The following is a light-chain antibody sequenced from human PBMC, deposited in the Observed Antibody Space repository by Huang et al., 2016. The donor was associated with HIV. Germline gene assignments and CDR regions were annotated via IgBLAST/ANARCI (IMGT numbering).Light chain of an antibody. Sequence: IRMTQSPSSLSASTGDRVTITCRASQNVGTSLAWYQQRPGRAPVLLLYDASTLQRGVPSRFSGSGSRTVFTLTIGGLQVEDAATYYCQHSDGLSPLTFGGGT. CDR3: QHSDGLSPLT. V-gene: IGKV1-8*01. CDR2: DAS. J-gene: IGKJ4*01. CDR1: QNVGTS.